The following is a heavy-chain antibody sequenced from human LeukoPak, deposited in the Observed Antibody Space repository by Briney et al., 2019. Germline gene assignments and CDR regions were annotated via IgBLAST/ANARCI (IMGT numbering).Heavy chain of an antibody. CDR2: ISSSSSYI. V-gene: IGHV3-21*01. D-gene: IGHD2-2*01. CDR1: GFTFSSYS. Sequence: GGSLRLSCAASGFTFSSYSMNWVRQAPGKGLEWVSSISSSSSYIYYADSVKGRFTISRDNAKNSLYLQMNSLRAEDTPVYYCARETDCSSTSCYHDYWGQGTLVTVSS. CDR3: ARETDCSSTSCYHDY. J-gene: IGHJ4*02.